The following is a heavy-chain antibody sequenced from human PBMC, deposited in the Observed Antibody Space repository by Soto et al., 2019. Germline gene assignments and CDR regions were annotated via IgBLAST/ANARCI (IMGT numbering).Heavy chain of an antibody. J-gene: IGHJ5*02. D-gene: IGHD3-16*01. Sequence: QVQLVQSGAEVKKPGASVKVSCKASGYTFTSYAMHWVRQAPGQRLEWMGWINAGNGNTKYSQKFPGRATITRDTSASTAYLELSSLTSDHTAVYSCARASGGPIGWFDPWGQGTLVTVSS. V-gene: IGHV1-3*01. CDR2: INAGNGNT. CDR3: ARASGGPIGWFDP. CDR1: GYTFTSYA.